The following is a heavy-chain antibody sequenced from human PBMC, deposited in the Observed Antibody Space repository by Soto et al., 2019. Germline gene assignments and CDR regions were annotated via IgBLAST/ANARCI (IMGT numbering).Heavy chain of an antibody. CDR3: AREPLPSYDPPYYDILTGYYGSWFDP. V-gene: IGHV3-48*01. CDR1: GFTFSSYS. J-gene: IGHJ5*02. D-gene: IGHD3-9*01. CDR2: ISSSSSTI. Sequence: GGSLRLSCAASGFTFSSYSMNWVRQAPGKGLEWVSYISSSSSTIYYADSVKGRFTISRDNAKNSLYLQMNSLRAEDTAVYYCAREPLPSYDPPYYDILTGYYGSWFDPWGQGTLVTVSS.